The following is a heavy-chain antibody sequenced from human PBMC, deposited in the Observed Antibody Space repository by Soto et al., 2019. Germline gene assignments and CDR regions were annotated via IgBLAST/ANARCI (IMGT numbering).Heavy chain of an antibody. CDR1: GFTFDDYG. Sequence: EVQLVESGGGVVRPGGSLRLSCAASGFTFDDYGMSWVRQAPGKGLEWVSGINWNGGSTGYADSVKGRFTISRDNAKNSLYLQMNGRRAEDTALYYCARGVIEDVWGSYLPVVYFDYWGQGTLVTVSS. J-gene: IGHJ4*02. D-gene: IGHD3-16*02. CDR2: INWNGGST. CDR3: ARGVIEDVWGSYLPVVYFDY. V-gene: IGHV3-20*04.